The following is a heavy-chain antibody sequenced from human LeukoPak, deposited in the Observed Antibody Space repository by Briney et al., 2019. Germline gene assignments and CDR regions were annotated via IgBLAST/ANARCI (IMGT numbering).Heavy chain of an antibody. V-gene: IGHV3-30*18. CDR1: GFTFSSYG. CDR2: ISYDGSNK. Sequence: GGSLRLSCAASGFTFSSYGMHWVRQAPGKGLEWVAVISYDGSNKYYADSVKGRFTISRDNSKNTLYLQMNSLRAEDTAVYYCAKDRYSSSWCFNYWGQGTLVTVSS. D-gene: IGHD6-13*01. J-gene: IGHJ4*02. CDR3: AKDRYSSSWCFNY.